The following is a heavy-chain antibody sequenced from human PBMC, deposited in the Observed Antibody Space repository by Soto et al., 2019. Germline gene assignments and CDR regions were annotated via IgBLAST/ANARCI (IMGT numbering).Heavy chain of an antibody. CDR2: ISWNSGSI. D-gene: IGHD2-2*01. Sequence: PGGSLRLSCAASGFTFDDYAMHWVRQAPGKGLEWVSGISWNSGSIGYADSVKGRFTISRDNAKNSLYLQMNSLRAEDTALYYCAKDLIARGEVPDYYYYYYMDVWGKGTTVTVSS. J-gene: IGHJ6*03. CDR3: AKDLIARGEVPDYYYYYYMDV. V-gene: IGHV3-9*01. CDR1: GFTFDDYA.